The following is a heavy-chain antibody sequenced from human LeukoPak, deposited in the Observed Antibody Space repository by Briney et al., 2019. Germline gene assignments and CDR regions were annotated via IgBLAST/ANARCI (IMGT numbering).Heavy chain of an antibody. V-gene: IGHV1-2*02. D-gene: IGHD3-9*01. J-gene: IGHJ1*01. CDR2: INPSSGGT. Sequence: GASVKVSCKASGYTFTGYYMHWVRQAPGQGLEWMGWINPSSGGTNYAQKFQGRVTMTRDTSISTAYMELSRLRSDDTAVYYCASSLTLEYFQHWGQGTLVTVSS. CDR1: GYTFTGYY. CDR3: ASSLTLEYFQH.